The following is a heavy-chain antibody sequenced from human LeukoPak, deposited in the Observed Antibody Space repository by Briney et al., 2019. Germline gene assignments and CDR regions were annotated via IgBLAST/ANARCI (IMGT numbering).Heavy chain of an antibody. CDR1: GYTFTGYY. V-gene: IGHV1-2*02. D-gene: IGHD6-13*01. CDR3: ARVDAASLAVHY. J-gene: IGHJ4*02. CDR2: INPNSGGT. Sequence: ASVKVSCKASGYTFTGYYLNWVRQAPGQGLEWMGRINPNSGGTNSGRKFQGRVTMTRDTSISTAYLELSSLTFDDTAVYYCARVDAASLAVHYWGQGTLVTVSS.